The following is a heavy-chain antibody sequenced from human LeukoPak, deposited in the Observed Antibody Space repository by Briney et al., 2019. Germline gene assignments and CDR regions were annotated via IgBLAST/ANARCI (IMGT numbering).Heavy chain of an antibody. CDR1: GYTFTGYY. J-gene: IGHJ4*02. Sequence: ASVKVSCKASGYTFTGYYMHWVRQARGQGLEWMGWINPNSGGTNYAQKFQGRVTMTRDTSISTAYMELSRLRSDDTAVYYCARDKKYYYGSGSDYWGQGTLVTVSS. V-gene: IGHV1-2*02. CDR3: ARDKKYYYGSGSDY. CDR2: INPNSGGT. D-gene: IGHD3-10*01.